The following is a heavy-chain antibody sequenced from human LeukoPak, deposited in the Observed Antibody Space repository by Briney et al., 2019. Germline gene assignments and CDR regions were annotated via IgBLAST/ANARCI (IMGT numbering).Heavy chain of an antibody. CDR2: ISGSGGST. D-gene: IGHD3-10*01. Sequence: GGSLRLSCAASGFTFSSYAMSWVRQAPGKGLEWVSGISGSGGSTYYADSVKGRFTISRDNSKNTLYLQMNSLRAEDTAVYFCAKDLSLVRGVILNYFDYWGQGTLVTVSS. CDR3: AKDLSLVRGVILNYFDY. V-gene: IGHV3-23*01. J-gene: IGHJ4*02. CDR1: GFTFSSYA.